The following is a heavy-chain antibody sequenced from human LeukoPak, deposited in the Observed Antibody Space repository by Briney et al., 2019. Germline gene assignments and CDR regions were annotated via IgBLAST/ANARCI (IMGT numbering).Heavy chain of an antibody. CDR2: ISSSSSYI. CDR3: ARDRAPGSGSYDAFDI. CDR1: GFTFSSYS. V-gene: IGHV3-21*01. Sequence: PGGSLRLSCAASGFTFSSYSMNWVRQAPGKGLEWVSSISSSSSYIYYADSVKGRFTISRDNAKNSLYLQMNSLRAEDTAVYYCARDRAPGSGSYDAFDIWGQGTMDTVSS. J-gene: IGHJ3*02. D-gene: IGHD3-10*01.